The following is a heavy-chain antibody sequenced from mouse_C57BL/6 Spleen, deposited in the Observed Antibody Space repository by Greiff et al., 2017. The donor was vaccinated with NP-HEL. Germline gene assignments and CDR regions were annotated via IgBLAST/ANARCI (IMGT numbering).Heavy chain of an antibody. CDR1: GYTFTSYW. Sequence: QVHVKQSGAELAKPGASVKLSCKASGYTFTSYWMHWVKQRPGQGLEWIGYINPSSGYTKYNQKFKDKATLTADKSSSTAYMQLSSLTYEDSAVYYCARGATGSPAWFAYWGQGTLVTVSA. CDR3: ARGATGSPAWFAY. J-gene: IGHJ3*01. V-gene: IGHV1-7*01. CDR2: INPSSGYT. D-gene: IGHD3-1*01.